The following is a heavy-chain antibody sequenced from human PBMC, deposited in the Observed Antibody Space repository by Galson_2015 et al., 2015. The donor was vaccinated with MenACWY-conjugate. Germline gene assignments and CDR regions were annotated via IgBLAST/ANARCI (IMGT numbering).Heavy chain of an antibody. J-gene: IGHJ5*02. Sequence: SLRLSCAASGFTFTNAWMNWVRQAPGKGLEWVGRLRSKTDGETTDYAAPVKGRFTISRDDSKNTLYLQMNSLKTEDTAVYYCTTDFGHHAAYSWNDHWGHGTLVTVSS. CDR2: LRSKTDGETT. CDR1: GFTFTNAW. CDR3: TTDFGHHAAYSWNDH. D-gene: IGHD3-3*01. V-gene: IGHV3-15*07.